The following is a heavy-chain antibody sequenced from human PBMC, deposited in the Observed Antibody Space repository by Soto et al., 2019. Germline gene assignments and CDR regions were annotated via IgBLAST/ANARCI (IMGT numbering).Heavy chain of an antibody. D-gene: IGHD2-2*01. J-gene: IGHJ3*02. CDR1: GFTFSGSA. CDR2: IRSKANSYAT. CDR3: TTDIVVVPAAKGDAFDI. V-gene: IGHV3-73*01. Sequence: GGSLRLSCAASGFTFSGSAMHWVRQASGKGLEWVGRIRSKANSYATAYAASVKGRFTISRDDSKNTAYLQMNSLKTEDTAVYYWTTDIVVVPAAKGDAFDIWGQGTMVTVSS.